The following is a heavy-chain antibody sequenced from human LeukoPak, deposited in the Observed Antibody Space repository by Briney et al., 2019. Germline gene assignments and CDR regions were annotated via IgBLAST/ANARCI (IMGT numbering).Heavy chain of an antibody. CDR3: ARSRGYFVWLFIHY. V-gene: IGHV4-34*01. Sequence: PSETLSLTCAVYGGSFSGYYWSWIRQPPGKGLEWIGEINHSGSTNYNPSLKSRVTISVDTSKNQFSLKLSSVTAADTAVYYCARSRGYFVWLFIHYWGQGTLVTVSS. CDR1: GGSFSGYY. CDR2: INHSGST. J-gene: IGHJ4*02. D-gene: IGHD3-9*01.